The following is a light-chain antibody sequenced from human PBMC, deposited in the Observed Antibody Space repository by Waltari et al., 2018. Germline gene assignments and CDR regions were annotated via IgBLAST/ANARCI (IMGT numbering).Light chain of an antibody. CDR1: QSFSRT. J-gene: IGKJ1*01. Sequence: EVVLTQSPGTLSLSPGERATLSCRASQSFSRTLAWYQQKPGQAPRLLIYDASSRATGIPDRFSGCGSGTDFSLTISRLEPEDFAVYYCQKYGSLPATFGQGTKVEIK. CDR2: DAS. CDR3: QKYGSLPAT. V-gene: IGKV3-20*01.